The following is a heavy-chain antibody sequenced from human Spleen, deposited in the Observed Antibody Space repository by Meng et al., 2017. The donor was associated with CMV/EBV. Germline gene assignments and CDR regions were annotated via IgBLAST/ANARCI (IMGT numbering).Heavy chain of an antibody. CDR2: INPKSGDT. J-gene: IGHJ4*02. D-gene: IGHD6-19*01. Sequence: CKASGYTFTDYYVHWVRQAPGQGLEWMGWINPKSGDTKYAQTFQGRVTMTRDTSISTAYMQLSRLRSDDTAVYYCARTSIAVAGSFDYWGQGTLVTVSS. V-gene: IGHV1-2*02. CDR3: ARTSIAVAGSFDY. CDR1: GYTFTDYY.